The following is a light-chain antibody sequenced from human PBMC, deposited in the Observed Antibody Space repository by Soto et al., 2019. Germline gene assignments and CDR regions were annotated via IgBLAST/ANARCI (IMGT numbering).Light chain of an antibody. Sequence: QSVLTQPPSASGTPGQRVTISCSGSSSNIGSNTVNWYQQLPGTAPKLLIYSNNQRPSGVPDRFSGSKSGTSASLAISEVQSEDEADYYCAAWDDSLNGAVFGTGTKVTVL. CDR1: SSNIGSNT. V-gene: IGLV1-44*01. J-gene: IGLJ1*01. CDR2: SNN. CDR3: AAWDDSLNGAV.